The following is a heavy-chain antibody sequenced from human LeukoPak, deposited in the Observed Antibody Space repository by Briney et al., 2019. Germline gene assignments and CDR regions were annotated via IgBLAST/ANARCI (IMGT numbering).Heavy chain of an antibody. CDR3: AKDKSIFGVVWGDY. CDR2: ISGSGGST. Sequence: GGSLRLSCAASGFTFSSYAMSWVRQAPGKGLEWVSAISGSGGSTYYADSVKGRFTISRDNSKNTLYLQMNSLRAEDTAVYYCAKDKSIFGVVWGDYWGKGTLVTVSS. J-gene: IGHJ4*02. D-gene: IGHD3-3*01. V-gene: IGHV3-23*01. CDR1: GFTFSSYA.